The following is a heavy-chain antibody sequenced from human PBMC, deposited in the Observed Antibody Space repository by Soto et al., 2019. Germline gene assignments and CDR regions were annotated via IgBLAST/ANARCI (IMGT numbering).Heavy chain of an antibody. CDR2: IYYSGST. J-gene: IGHJ6*03. Sequence: SETLRLTCTVSGGTISSYYWSWIRQPQGKGLEWIGYIYYSGSTNYNPSLKSRVTISVDTSKNQFSLKLSSVTAADTAVYYCARHKIVATPGYYYYYYMDVWGKGTTVTVSS. CDR3: ARHKIVATPGYYYYYYMDV. D-gene: IGHD1-26*01. V-gene: IGHV4-59*08. CDR1: GGTISSYY.